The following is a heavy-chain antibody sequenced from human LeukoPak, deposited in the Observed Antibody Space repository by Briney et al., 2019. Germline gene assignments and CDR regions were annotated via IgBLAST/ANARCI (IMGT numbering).Heavy chain of an antibody. V-gene: IGHV3-53*01. CDR3: ARGPYGSGSYKFLDQWPYYYYYGMDV. CDR1: GFTVSSNY. Sequence: PGGSLRLSCAASGFTVSSNYMSWVRQAPGKGLEWVSVIYSGGSTYYADSVKGRFTISRDNSKNTLYLQMSSLRAEDTAVYYCARGPYGSGSYKFLDQWPYYYYYGMDVWGQGTTVTASS. J-gene: IGHJ6*02. D-gene: IGHD3-10*01. CDR2: IYSGGST.